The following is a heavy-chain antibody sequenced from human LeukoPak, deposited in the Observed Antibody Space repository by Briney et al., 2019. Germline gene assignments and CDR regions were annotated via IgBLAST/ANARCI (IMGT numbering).Heavy chain of an antibody. D-gene: IGHD3-22*01. CDR1: GYTFTGYY. J-gene: IGHJ4*02. CDR3: ARDRHYYDSSGYGY. V-gene: IGHV1-2*02. CDR2: INPNSGGT. Sequence: ASVKVSCKASGYTFTGYYMHWVRPAPGQGLEWMGWINPNSGGTNYAQKFQGRVTMTRDTSISTAYMELSRLRSDDTAVYYCARDRHYYDSSGYGYWGQGTLVTVSS.